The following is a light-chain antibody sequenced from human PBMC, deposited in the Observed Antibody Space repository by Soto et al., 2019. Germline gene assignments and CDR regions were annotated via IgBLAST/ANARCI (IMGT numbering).Light chain of an antibody. CDR2: KAS. V-gene: IGKV1-5*03. Sequence: NPMTQSPSVLSGSVGDRVTIPCRASQTISSWLAWYQQKPGKAPKLLIYKASTLKSGVPSRFSGSGSGTEFTLTISSLQPDDFATYYCQHYNSYSEGFGQGTKVDIK. CDR3: QHYNSYSEG. J-gene: IGKJ1*01. CDR1: QTISSW.